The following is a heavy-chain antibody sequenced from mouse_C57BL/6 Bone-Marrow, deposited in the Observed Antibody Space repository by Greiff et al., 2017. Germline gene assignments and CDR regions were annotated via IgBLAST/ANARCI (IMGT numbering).Heavy chain of an antibody. CDR3: EKEGDYDFMDY. Sequence: QVQLQQPGAELVMPGASVKLSCKASGYTFTSYWMHWVKQRPGQGLEWIGEIDPSDSYTNYNQKFKGKSTLTVDKSSSTSYMQLSSLTSEDSAVYDCEKEGDYDFMDYWGQGTSVTVSS. CDR1: GYTFTSYW. J-gene: IGHJ4*01. CDR2: IDPSDSYT. V-gene: IGHV1-69*01. D-gene: IGHD2-4*01.